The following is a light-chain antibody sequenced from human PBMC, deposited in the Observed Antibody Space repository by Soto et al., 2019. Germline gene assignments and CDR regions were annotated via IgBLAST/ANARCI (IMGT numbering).Light chain of an antibody. Sequence: EIQMTHSPSTLSGSVEDRVTITCLSSQTISSWLAWYQQKPGKAPKLLIYKASTLKSGVPSRFSGSGSGTEFTLTICSLQPDDGATYCSTLYASYLEGFGQGGKLDIK. CDR1: QTISSW. CDR3: TLYASYLEG. J-gene: IGKJ1*01. CDR2: KAS. V-gene: IGKV1-5*03.